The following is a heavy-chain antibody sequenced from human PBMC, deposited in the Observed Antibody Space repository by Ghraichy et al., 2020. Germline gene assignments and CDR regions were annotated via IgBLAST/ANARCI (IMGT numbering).Heavy chain of an antibody. V-gene: IGHV3-23*01. D-gene: IGHD6-13*01. CDR1: GFTFNEYA. CDR3: ARDRGSSTWRYYYFDY. CDR2: MSGSGAST. J-gene: IGHJ4*02. Sequence: GGSLRLSCAASGFTFNEYAMHWVRQAPGQGLEWVASMSGSGASTFHADSVKGRFTISRDNYKNMMYLRLSSLRADDTAVYYCARDRGSSTWRYYYFDYWGQGTLVSVSS.